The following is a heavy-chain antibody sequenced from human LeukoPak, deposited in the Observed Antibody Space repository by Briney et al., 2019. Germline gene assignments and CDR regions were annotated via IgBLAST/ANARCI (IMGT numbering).Heavy chain of an antibody. CDR2: INHSGST. CDR3: ARGQGRLITMVRGVITTSDY. D-gene: IGHD3-10*01. J-gene: IGHJ4*02. V-gene: IGHV4-34*01. Sequence: SETLSLTCAVYGGSFSGYYWSWIRQPPGKGLEWIGEINHSGSTNYNPSLKCRVTISVDTSKNQFSLKLSSVTAADTAVYYCARGQGRLITMVRGVITTSDYWGQGTLVTVSS. CDR1: GGSFSGYY.